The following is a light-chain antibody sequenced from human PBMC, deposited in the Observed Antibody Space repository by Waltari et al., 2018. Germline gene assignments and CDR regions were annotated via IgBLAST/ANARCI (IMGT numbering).Light chain of an antibody. Sequence: IQMTQSPSALSASLGDRVTISCRASQNIYSNLAWYQQRPGKAPKLLISAASSLQSGIPSRFSGSGSGTDFTLIINSLQPEDSATYYCQHYYDYPLTFGGGTKVEFK. J-gene: IGKJ4*01. V-gene: IGKV1-6*01. CDR1: QNIYSN. CDR2: AAS. CDR3: QHYYDYPLT.